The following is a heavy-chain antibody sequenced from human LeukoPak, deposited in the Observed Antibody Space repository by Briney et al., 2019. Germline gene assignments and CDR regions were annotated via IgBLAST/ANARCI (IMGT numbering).Heavy chain of an antibody. Sequence: GASVKVSCKASGGTFSSYAISWVRQAPGQGLEWMGGIIPIFGTANYAQKFQGRVTITADESTSTAYMELSSLRSEDTAVYYCARDPGYDSSGYVVDYFDYWGQGTLVTVSS. CDR3: ARDPGYDSSGYVVDYFDY. J-gene: IGHJ4*02. CDR1: GGTFSSYA. V-gene: IGHV1-69*13. D-gene: IGHD3-22*01. CDR2: IIPIFGTA.